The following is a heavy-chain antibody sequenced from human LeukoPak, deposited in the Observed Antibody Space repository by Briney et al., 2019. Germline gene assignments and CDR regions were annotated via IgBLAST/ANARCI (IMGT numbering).Heavy chain of an antibody. CDR3: AREKGVEMATMDFDY. V-gene: IGHV1-46*01. CDR2: INPSGGST. D-gene: IGHD5-24*01. J-gene: IGHJ4*02. Sequence: ASVKVSCKASGYTFTSYYMHWVRQAPGQGLEWMGIINPSGGSTSYAQKFQGRVTMTRDTSTSTVYMELSSLRSEDTAVYYCAREKGVEMATMDFDYWGQGTLVTVSP. CDR1: GYTFTSYY.